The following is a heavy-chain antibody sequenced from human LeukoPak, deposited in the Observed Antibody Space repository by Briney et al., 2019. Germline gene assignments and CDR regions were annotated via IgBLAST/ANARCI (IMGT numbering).Heavy chain of an antibody. V-gene: IGHV3-33*01. CDR2: IWYDGSNK. J-gene: IGHJ4*02. CDR3: ARVGSSGDFDY. CDR1: GFTFSSYG. Sequence: GGSLRLSCAASGFTFSSYGMHWVRQAPGKGLEWVAVIWYDGSNKYYADSVKGRFTISRDNSKNTLYLQMNSLRDEDTAVYYCARVGSSGDFDYWGQGTLVTVSS. D-gene: IGHD6-19*01.